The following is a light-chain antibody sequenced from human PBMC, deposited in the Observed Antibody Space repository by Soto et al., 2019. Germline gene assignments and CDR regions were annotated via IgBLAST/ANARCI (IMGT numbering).Light chain of an antibody. Sequence: QSALTQPASVSGSPGQSITISCTGTSSDVGGYDFVSWYQHYSGKAPKLIIYDVSNRPSGVSDRFSGSKSGNTASLTISGLQAEDEADYYCSSSTSSRTRVFGSGTKLTVL. J-gene: IGLJ1*01. CDR1: SSDVGGYDF. CDR2: DVS. V-gene: IGLV2-14*03. CDR3: SSSTSSRTRV.